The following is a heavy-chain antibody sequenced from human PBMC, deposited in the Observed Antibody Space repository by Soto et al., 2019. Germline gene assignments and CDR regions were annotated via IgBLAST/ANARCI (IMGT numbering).Heavy chain of an antibody. Sequence: GGSLRLSCAASGFTFTRYSMNWVRQAPGKGLEWVSAISGSGGSTYYADSVKGRFTISRDNSKNTLYLQMNSLRAEDTAVYYCAKEVPLPIAAAGSNDAFDIWGQGTMVTVSS. V-gene: IGHV3-23*01. J-gene: IGHJ3*02. D-gene: IGHD6-13*01. CDR3: AKEVPLPIAAAGSNDAFDI. CDR2: ISGSGGST. CDR1: GFTFTRYS.